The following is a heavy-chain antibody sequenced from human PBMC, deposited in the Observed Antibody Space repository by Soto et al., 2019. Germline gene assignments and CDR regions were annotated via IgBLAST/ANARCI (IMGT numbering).Heavy chain of an antibody. CDR3: ASTHIVVVTDAFDI. CDR2: IYYSGTT. V-gene: IGHV4-59*01. D-gene: IGHD2-21*02. Sequence: SETLSLTCAVSGYSISLGYYWSWIRQPPGKGLEWIGYIYYSGTTNYNPSLKSRVTMSVDTSKNQFSLRLSSVTAADTAVYYCASTHIVVVTDAFDIWGQGTMVTVSS. CDR1: GYSISLGYY. J-gene: IGHJ3*02.